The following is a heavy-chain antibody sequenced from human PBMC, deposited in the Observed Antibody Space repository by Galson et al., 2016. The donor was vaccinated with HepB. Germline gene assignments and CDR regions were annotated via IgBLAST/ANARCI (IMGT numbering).Heavy chain of an antibody. CDR1: GFTFGDYP. J-gene: IGHJ4*01. CDR2: VRTTDVRSGFKT. Sequence: SLRLSCAASGFTFGDYPMTWFRQAPGEGLEWVSVVRTTDVRSGFKTSYADSVRGRFTVSRDDPGNTLFLQMNSLRVTDTAVYYFARIYCGGGGCYPRPYYFDFWGHGIPVTVS. CDR3: ARIYCGGGGCYPRPYYFDF. D-gene: IGHD2-15*01. V-gene: IGHV3-23*01.